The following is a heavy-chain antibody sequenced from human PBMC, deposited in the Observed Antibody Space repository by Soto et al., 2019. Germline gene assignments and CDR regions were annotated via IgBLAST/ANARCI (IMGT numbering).Heavy chain of an antibody. CDR2: IYYSGST. CDR3: ARPDTVYNGMDV. CDR1: GGSLSSGDYY. V-gene: IGHV4-30-4*01. J-gene: IGHJ6*02. Sequence: QVQLQESGPGLVKPSQTLSLTCTVSGGSLSSGDYYWSWIRQPPGKGLEWIGYIYYSGSTYYNPSLMSRITIPVDTSNNLFSLNLNSVTAAGTAVYYCARPDTVYNGMDVWGQGTTVTVSS. D-gene: IGHD5-18*01.